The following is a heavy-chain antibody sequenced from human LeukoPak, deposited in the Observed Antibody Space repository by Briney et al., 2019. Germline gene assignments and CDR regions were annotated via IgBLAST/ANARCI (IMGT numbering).Heavy chain of an antibody. CDR1: GGSISSYY. J-gene: IGHJ4*02. Sequence: SETLSLTCTVSGGSISSYYWSWIRQPPGMGLEWINYINYSGSTNYNPSLKSRVTILVDTSKNQFSLKLSSVTPADTAVYYCARVGGYGSRWYLSPYFDYWGQGTLVTVSS. V-gene: IGHV4-59*01. D-gene: IGHD6-13*01. CDR3: ARVGGYGSRWYLSPYFDY. CDR2: INYSGST.